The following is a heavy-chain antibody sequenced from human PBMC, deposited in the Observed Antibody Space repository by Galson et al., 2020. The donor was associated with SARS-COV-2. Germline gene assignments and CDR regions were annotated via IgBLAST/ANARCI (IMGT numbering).Heavy chain of an antibody. Sequence: SETLSLTCTVSGGSISSTSYYWGWIRQPPGKGLEWIGSIYYSGSTYYNPSLKSRVTISVDTSKNQFSLKLSSVTAADTAVYYCARGYQGADRRMGLRAYYFDYWGQGTLVTVSS. CDR1: GGSISSTSYY. D-gene: IGHD6-6*01. V-gene: IGHV4-39*01. CDR3: ARGYQGADRRMGLRAYYFDY. CDR2: IYYSGST. J-gene: IGHJ4*02.